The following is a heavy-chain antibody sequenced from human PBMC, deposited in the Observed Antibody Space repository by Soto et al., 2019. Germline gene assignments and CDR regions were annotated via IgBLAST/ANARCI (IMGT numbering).Heavy chain of an antibody. CDR2: IVVGSGNT. CDR3: AALLRDSSGYYYVGNAFDI. V-gene: IGHV1-58*01. J-gene: IGHJ3*02. D-gene: IGHD3-22*01. Sequence: ASVKVSCKASGFTFTSSAVQWVRQARGQRHEWKGRIVVGSGNTNYAQKFQERVTITRDISTSTAYMELSSLRSEDTAVYYCAALLRDSSGYYYVGNAFDIWGQGTMVTVSS. CDR1: GFTFTSSA.